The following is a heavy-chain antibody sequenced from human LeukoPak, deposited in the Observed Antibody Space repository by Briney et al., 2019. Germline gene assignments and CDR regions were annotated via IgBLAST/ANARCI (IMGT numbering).Heavy chain of an antibody. V-gene: IGHV3-30*18. D-gene: IGHD5-18*01. CDR1: GFTFSSYG. J-gene: IGHJ4*02. CDR3: AKDRRAMATVRSGPSIDY. Sequence: QPGGSLRLSCAASGFTFSSYGMHWVRQAPGKGLEWVAVISYDGSNKYYADSVKGRFTISRDNSKNTLYLQMNSLRAEDTAVYYRAKDRRAMATVRSGPSIDYWGQGTLVTVSS. CDR2: ISYDGSNK.